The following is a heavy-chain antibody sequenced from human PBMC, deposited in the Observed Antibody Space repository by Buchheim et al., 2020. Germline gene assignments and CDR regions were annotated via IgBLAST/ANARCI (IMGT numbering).Heavy chain of an antibody. CDR3: ARDLDSSAAFFDY. CDR1: GFTFSDHY. V-gene: IGHV3-72*01. CDR2: IRDKSHSYST. D-gene: IGHD3-22*01. J-gene: IGHJ4*02. Sequence: EVQLAESGGGLVQPGGSLRLSCVASGFTFSDHYMDWVRQAPGEGLEWVGRIRDKSHSYSTEYAPSVKGRFTISRDDSKNSLYLQMNSLKTEDTAVYYCARDLDSSAAFFDYWGQGTL.